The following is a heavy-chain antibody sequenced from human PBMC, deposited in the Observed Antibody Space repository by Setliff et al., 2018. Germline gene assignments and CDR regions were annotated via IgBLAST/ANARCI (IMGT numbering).Heavy chain of an antibody. CDR1: RFTFSNYW. J-gene: IGHJ4*02. Sequence: GGSLRLSCAASRFTFSNYWMSWVRQAPGKGLEWVANIKEDGSEKYYVDSVKGRFTISRDNAKNSLDLQMDSLRAEDTAVYYCARDPAGIVGANPSLWGQGTLVTVSS. V-gene: IGHV3-7*01. CDR3: ARDPAGIVGANPSL. CDR2: IKEDGSEK. D-gene: IGHD1-26*01.